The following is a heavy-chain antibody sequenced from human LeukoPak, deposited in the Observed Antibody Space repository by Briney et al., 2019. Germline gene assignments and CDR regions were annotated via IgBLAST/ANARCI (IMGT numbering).Heavy chain of an antibody. D-gene: IGHD6-25*01. Sequence: GESLKISCKGSGYSFTTYWIGWVRQMPGKGLEWMGIIYPGDSDTRYSPSFQGQVTISADKSISTAYLQWNSLKASDTAMYYCARQAADNYFDHWGQGTLVTVSS. CDR2: IYPGDSDT. J-gene: IGHJ4*02. V-gene: IGHV5-51*01. CDR1: GYSFTTYW. CDR3: ARQAADNYFDH.